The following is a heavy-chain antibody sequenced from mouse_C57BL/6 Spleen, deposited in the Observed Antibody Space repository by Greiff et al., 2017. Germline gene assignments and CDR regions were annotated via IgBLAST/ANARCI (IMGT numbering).Heavy chain of an antibody. CDR3: TRGGSYYGSRFAY. D-gene: IGHD1-1*01. J-gene: IGHJ3*01. CDR2: IDPETGGT. Sequence: QVQLKQSGAELVRPGASVTLSCKASGYTFTDYEMHWVKQTPVHGLEWIGAIDPETGGTAYNQKFKGKAILTADNSSSTAYMELRSLTSEDSAVYYCTRGGSYYGSRFAYWGQGTLVTVSA. V-gene: IGHV1-15*01. CDR1: GYTFTDYE.